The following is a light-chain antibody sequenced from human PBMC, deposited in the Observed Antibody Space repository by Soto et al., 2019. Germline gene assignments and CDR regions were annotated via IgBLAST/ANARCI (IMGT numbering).Light chain of an antibody. CDR3: QQYNNWPRT. CDR2: GAS. Sequence: ETVMTQSEATLSVSPGERATLSCRASQSIHTNLAWYQQKPGQPPRLLIYGASTRVTGIPTGFSGSGSGTEFTLTISSLQSEDFAVYYCQQYNNWPRTFGQGTKVEIK. J-gene: IGKJ1*01. CDR1: QSIHTN. V-gene: IGKV3-15*01.